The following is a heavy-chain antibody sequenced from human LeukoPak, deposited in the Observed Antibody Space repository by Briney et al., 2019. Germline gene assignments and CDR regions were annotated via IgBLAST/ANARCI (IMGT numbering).Heavy chain of an antibody. V-gene: IGHV3-23*01. J-gene: IGHJ4*02. CDR2: ISGSASST. Sequence: GGSLRLSCAASGSTFSSYAMSWVRQAPGKGLEWVSGISGSASSTYYADSVKGRFSISRDNSVNTLHLEMNSMRADDTAVYYWAKKAGSGTYYYFDYWGQGTLVTVSS. D-gene: IGHD3-10*01. CDR3: AKKAGSGTYYYFDY. CDR1: GSTFSSYA.